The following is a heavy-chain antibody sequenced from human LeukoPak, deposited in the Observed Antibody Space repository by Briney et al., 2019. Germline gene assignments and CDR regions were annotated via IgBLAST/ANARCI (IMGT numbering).Heavy chain of an antibody. V-gene: IGHV4-39*01. CDR3: ARLNYYDSSGYSAAFDI. CDR1: GGSISSSSYY. CDR2: IYYSGST. Sequence: SETLSLTCTVSGGSISSSSYYWGWIRQPPGKGLEWIGSIYYSGSTYYNPSLKSRVTISVDTSKNQFSLKLSSVTAADTAVYYCARLNYYDSSGYSAAFDIWGQGTMVTVSS. J-gene: IGHJ3*02. D-gene: IGHD3-22*01.